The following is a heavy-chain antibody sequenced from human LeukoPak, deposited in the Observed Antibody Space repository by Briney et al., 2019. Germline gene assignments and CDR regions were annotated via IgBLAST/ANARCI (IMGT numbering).Heavy chain of an antibody. V-gene: IGHV3-23*01. D-gene: IGHD6-13*01. CDR3: AKGRITAGATGY. CDR2: ISGSGTNT. J-gene: IGHJ4*02. CDR1: GFTLTNYA. Sequence: GGSLRLSCAASGFTLTNYAMTWVRQAPGKGLEWVSVISGSGTNTYYADSVKGRFTISRDNSKNTLYLQMNSLRAEDTAVYYCAKGRITAGATGYWGQGTLVTVSS.